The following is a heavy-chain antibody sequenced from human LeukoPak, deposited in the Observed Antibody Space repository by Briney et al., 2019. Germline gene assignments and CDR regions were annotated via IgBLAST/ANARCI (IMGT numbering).Heavy chain of an antibody. V-gene: IGHV3-30*04. D-gene: IGHD2-21*02. CDR1: GFTFSSYA. Sequence: GGSLRLSCAASGFTFSSYAMHWVRQAPGKGLEWVALISYDGSNKYYADSVKGRFTLSRDNSKNTLYLQMNSLRAEDTAVYYCARDVGGGDTFDYWGQGTLVTVSS. CDR2: ISYDGSNK. J-gene: IGHJ4*02. CDR3: ARDVGGGDTFDY.